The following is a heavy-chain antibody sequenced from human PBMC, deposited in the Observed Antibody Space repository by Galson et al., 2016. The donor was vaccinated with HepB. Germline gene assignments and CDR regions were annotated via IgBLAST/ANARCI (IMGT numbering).Heavy chain of an antibody. V-gene: IGHV1-18*04. CDR1: GYTFTTYG. J-gene: IGHJ4*02. CDR2: ISGYNGNT. Sequence: SVKVSCKASGYTFTTYGISWVRQAPGQGLEWLGWISGYNGNTYTSEKFRGRVAMTTDTSPGTAYMELKSLRSDDTAVYFCARDGFRSRWLDFWGQGTLVSVYS. D-gene: IGHD6-13*01. CDR3: ARDGFRSRWLDF.